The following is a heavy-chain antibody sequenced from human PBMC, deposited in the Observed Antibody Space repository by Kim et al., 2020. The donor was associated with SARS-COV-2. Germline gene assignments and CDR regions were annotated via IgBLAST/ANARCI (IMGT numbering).Heavy chain of an antibody. CDR1: GFTFSSYW. J-gene: IGHJ5*02. D-gene: IGHD3-3*01. V-gene: IGHV3-7*03. CDR3: AREDYDFWSGYYRDWGWFDP. Sequence: GGSLRLSCAASGFTFSSYWMSWVRRAPGKGLEWVANIKQDGSEKYYVDSVKGRFTISRDNAKNSLYLQMNSLRAEDTAVYYCAREDYDFWSGYYRDWGWFDPWGQGTLVTVSS. CDR2: IKQDGSEK.